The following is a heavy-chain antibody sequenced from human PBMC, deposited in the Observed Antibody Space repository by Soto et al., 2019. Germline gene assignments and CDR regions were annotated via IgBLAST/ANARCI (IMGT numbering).Heavy chain of an antibody. J-gene: IGHJ4*02. D-gene: IGHD6-13*01. V-gene: IGHV3-21*01. CDR1: GFTFSSYS. CDR3: ARDIQYSSSPFDY. CDR2: ISSSSSYI. Sequence: PGGSLRLSCAASGFTFSSYSMNWVRQAPGKGLEWVSSISSSSSYIYYADSVKGRFTISRDNAKNSLYLQMNSLRAEDTAVYYCARDIQYSSSPFDYWGQGTLVTVSS.